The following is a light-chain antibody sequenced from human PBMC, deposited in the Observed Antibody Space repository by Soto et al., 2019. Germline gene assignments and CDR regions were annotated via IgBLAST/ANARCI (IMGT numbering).Light chain of an antibody. CDR1: SSDVGGYNY. CDR3: SSYTSSSTLYV. Sequence: QSVLTQPASVSGSPGQSITISCTGTSSDVGGYNYVSWYQQHPGKAPKFMIYDVSNRPSGVSNRFSGSKSGNTASLTISGLQAEDEADYYCSSYTSSSTLYVFGTGTQLTVL. J-gene: IGLJ1*01. V-gene: IGLV2-14*01. CDR2: DVS.